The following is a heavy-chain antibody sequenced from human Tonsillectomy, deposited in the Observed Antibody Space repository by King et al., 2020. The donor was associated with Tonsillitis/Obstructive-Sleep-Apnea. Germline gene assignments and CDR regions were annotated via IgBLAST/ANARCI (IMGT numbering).Heavy chain of an antibody. CDR3: ARLDYDFWSGYYRGYFDY. D-gene: IGHD3-3*01. V-gene: IGHV4-39*01. CDR1: GGSISSSSYY. Sequence: QLQESGPGLVKPSETLSLTCTVSGGSISSSSYYWGWILQPPGKGLEWIGSIYYSGSTYYNPSLKSRVTISVDTSKNQFSLKLSSVTAADTAVYYCARLDYDFWSGYYRGYFDYWGQGTLVTVSS. CDR2: IYYSGST. J-gene: IGHJ4*02.